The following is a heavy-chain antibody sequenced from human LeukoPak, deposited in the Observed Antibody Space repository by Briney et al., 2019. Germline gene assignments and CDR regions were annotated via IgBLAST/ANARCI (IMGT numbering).Heavy chain of an antibody. CDR3: ARGSTTVTTPIDY. D-gene: IGHD4-17*01. CDR2: INPNSGGT. J-gene: IGHJ4*02. V-gene: IGHV1-2*02. Sequence: ASVKVSCKASGYTFTGYYMHWVRQAPGQGLEWMGWINPNSGGTNYAQKFQGRVTMTRDTSISTAYMELSRLRSDDTAVYYCARGSTTVTTPIDYWGKGTLVTVSS. CDR1: GYTFTGYY.